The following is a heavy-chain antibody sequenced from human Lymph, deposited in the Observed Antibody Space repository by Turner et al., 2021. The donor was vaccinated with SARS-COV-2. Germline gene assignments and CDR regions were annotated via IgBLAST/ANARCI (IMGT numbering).Heavy chain of an antibody. CDR3: AIGSSKPQWLDLFWY. J-gene: IGHJ4*02. CDR1: GSTLTDLS. CDR2: FDLEDGET. D-gene: IGHD6-19*01. Sequence: QVQLVPSGAEVKKPGASVKVSCKVSGSTLTDLSMHWVRQAPGKGLEWMGGFDLEDGETIYAQKFQGRVTMTEDPSTDTPYRELSSLRSEDTAVDYCAIGSSKPQWLDLFWYWGQGTLVTVSS. V-gene: IGHV1-24*01.